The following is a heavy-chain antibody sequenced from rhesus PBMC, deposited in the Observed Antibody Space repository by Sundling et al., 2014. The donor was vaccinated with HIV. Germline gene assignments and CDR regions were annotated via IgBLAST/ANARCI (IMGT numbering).Heavy chain of an antibody. CDR2: VDGNIAGT. D-gene: IGHD2-27*01. Sequence: QVQVQESGPGLVKPSETLSLTCAVSGGSFSGYYWSWIRQAPGKGLEWIGYVDGNIAGTKYNPSLKSRVTISKDTSKNQFSLKLNSVTAADTAVYFCASEIFTSNAFDFWAKGSVSPSLQ. CDR3: ASEIFTSNAFDF. J-gene: IGHJ3*01. CDR1: GGSFSGYY. V-gene: IGHV4-81*01.